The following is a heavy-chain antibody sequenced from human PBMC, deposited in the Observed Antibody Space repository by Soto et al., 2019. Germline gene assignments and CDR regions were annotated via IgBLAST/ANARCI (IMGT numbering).Heavy chain of an antibody. CDR3: AKPYYYDSAGYYAPFGP. D-gene: IGHD3-22*01. Sequence: GESLKISCKGSGYTFTNYWINWVREVPGEGLEWMGRIDPTDSYTNYSPSFQGRVTTSVDKTIHAAYLQWSSLKASDTAMYYCAKPYYYDSAGYYAPFGPWGQGTLVTGPS. V-gene: IGHV5-10-1*01. CDR2: IDPTDSYT. J-gene: IGHJ5*02. CDR1: GYTFTNYW.